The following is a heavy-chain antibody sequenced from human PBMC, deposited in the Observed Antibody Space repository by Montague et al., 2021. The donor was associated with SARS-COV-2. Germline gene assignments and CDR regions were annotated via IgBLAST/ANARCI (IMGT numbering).Heavy chain of an antibody. D-gene: IGHD3-3*01. CDR1: GASISSRSYY. V-gene: IGHV4-39*01. CDR2: KYYSGST. Sequence: SETLSLTCTVSGASISSRSYYWGWIRQPPGKGLKGIGFKYYSGSTYYNPTLKSRITISVDTSKNQFSLRLGSVTAADTAVYYCATLPSRISMFGVVQVYYFDDWGQGTLVTVSS. CDR3: ATLPSRISMFGVVQVYYFDD. J-gene: IGHJ4*02.